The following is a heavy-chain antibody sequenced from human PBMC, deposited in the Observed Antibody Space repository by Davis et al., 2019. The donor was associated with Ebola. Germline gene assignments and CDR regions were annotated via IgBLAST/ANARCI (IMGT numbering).Heavy chain of an antibody. D-gene: IGHD3-22*01. CDR1: GFTFSNAW. V-gene: IGHV3-15*01. CDR3: TTDSLMIGGDYFDY. Sequence: GESLKISCAASGFTFSNAWMSWVRQAPGKGLEWVGRIKSKTDGGTTDYAAPVKGRFTISRDDSKNTLYLQMNSLKTEDTAVYYCTTDSLMIGGDYFDYWGQGTLVTVSS. CDR2: IKSKTDGGTT. J-gene: IGHJ4*02.